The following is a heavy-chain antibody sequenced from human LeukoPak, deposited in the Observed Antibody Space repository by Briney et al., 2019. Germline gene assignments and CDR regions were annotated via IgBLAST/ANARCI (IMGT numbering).Heavy chain of an antibody. CDR1: GYTFTGYY. J-gene: IGHJ4*02. V-gene: IGHV1-2*02. D-gene: IGHD6-6*01. Sequence: GASVKVSCKSSGYTFTGYYMHWVRQAPGLGLEWMGWINPNNGDTKFAQNFQGRVTLTRDMSITTAYMEINRLRSDDTAVYYCARDQIAAPDHFDYWGQGTVVIVST. CDR2: INPNNGDT. CDR3: ARDQIAAPDHFDY.